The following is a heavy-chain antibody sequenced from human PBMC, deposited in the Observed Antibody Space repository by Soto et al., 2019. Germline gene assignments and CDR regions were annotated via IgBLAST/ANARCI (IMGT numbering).Heavy chain of an antibody. V-gene: IGHV6-1*01. CDR2: TYSRSQWYY. CDR1: GDSVSSKSAA. CDR3: ARAPFGSGWYVYYFDY. D-gene: IGHD6-19*01. J-gene: IGHJ4*02. Sequence: SQPLSLTCAISGDSVSSKSAAWNWIRQSPSRGLEWLGRTYSRSQWYYDYAPSVKSRITINPDTSRNQFSLQLNSVTPEDTAVYYCARAPFGSGWYVYYFDYWGQGMLVTVSS.